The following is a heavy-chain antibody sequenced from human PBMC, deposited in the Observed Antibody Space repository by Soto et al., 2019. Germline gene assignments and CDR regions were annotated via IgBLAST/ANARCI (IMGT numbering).Heavy chain of an antibody. V-gene: IGHV4-31*03. CDR3: ARGAPFLGGVAGEPVDL. J-gene: IGHJ2*01. D-gene: IGHD6-19*01. CDR1: GGSISSGGYY. Sequence: QVQLQESGPGLVKPSHTLSLTCTVSGGSISSGGYYWSWIRQHPGKGLEWIGYIYYSGSTYYNPSLKSRVTISVATSKTQFSLKLSSVPAADTAVYYCARGAPFLGGVAGEPVDLWGRGTLVTVSS. CDR2: IYYSGST.